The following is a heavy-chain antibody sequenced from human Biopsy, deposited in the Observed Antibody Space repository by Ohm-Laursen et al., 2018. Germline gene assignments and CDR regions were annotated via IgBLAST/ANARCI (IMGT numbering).Heavy chain of an antibody. CDR2: NIPILGTG. CDR3: ATKLTGYFHH. CDR1: GYTFAGYY. V-gene: IGHV1-69*06. J-gene: IGHJ1*01. D-gene: IGHD3-9*01. Sequence: ASVKVSCKASGYTFAGYYLHWVRQAPGQGLKWLGGNIPILGTGNYAQKFQDRVTVPADTSTSTATMELRSLRSDDTAVYYCATKLTGYFHHWGQGTLVIVSS.